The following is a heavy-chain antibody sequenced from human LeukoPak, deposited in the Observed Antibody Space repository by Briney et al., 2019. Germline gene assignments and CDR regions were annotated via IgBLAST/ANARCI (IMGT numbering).Heavy chain of an antibody. J-gene: IGHJ6*03. D-gene: IGHD6-13*01. CDR3: AKEAAAGHYYYYYMDV. Sequence: PGGSLRLSCAASGFTFSSHAMSWVRQAPGKRLEWVSAISGSGGSTYYADSVKGRFTISRDNSKNTLYLQMNSLRAEDTAVYYCAKEAAAGHYYYYYMDVWGKGTTVTVSS. V-gene: IGHV3-23*01. CDR2: ISGSGGST. CDR1: GFTFSSHA.